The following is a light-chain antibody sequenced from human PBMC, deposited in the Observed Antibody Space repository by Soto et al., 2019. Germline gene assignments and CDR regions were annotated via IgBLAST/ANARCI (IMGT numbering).Light chain of an antibody. CDR2: AAS. J-gene: IGKJ4*01. CDR3: QKYNSAPLT. V-gene: IGKV1-27*01. Sequence: DIQMTQSPSSLSASVGVRVTITCRASQGISTYLAWYQQKPGKDPKLLIYAASTLQSGVPSRFSGSGSGTEFTLTISSLQPEDVATYYCQKYNSAPLTFGGGTKVEIK. CDR1: QGISTY.